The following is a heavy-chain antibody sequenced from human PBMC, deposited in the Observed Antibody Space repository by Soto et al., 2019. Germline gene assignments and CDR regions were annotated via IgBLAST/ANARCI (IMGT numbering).Heavy chain of an antibody. D-gene: IGHD2-15*01. CDR3: ARGDYCSGGSCFGH. J-gene: IGHJ4*02. CDR1: GYTFTSYD. V-gene: IGHV1-8*01. CDR2: MNPNSGNT. Sequence: QVQLVQSGAEVKKPGASVKVSCKASGYTFTSYDINWVRQATGQGLEWMGWMNPNSGNTGYSQKFQGRVTMTRNTSISTAYMELSSLRSEDTAVYYCARGDYCSGGSCFGHWGQGTLVTVSS.